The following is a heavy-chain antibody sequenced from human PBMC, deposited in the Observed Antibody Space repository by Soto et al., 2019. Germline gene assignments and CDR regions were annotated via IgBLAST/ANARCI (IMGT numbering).Heavy chain of an antibody. J-gene: IGHJ4*02. D-gene: IGHD2-2*03. Sequence: GGSLRLSCVASGFTFSHYAMSWLRQAPGKGLEWVSAISASGDGTYYADSVRGRLTISRDNSKNTLFLQMNGLRAEDTAVYYCAKEGGYCSSTSCYGRVYYWGQGTLVTVSS. V-gene: IGHV3-23*01. CDR2: ISASGDGT. CDR3: AKEGGYCSSTSCYGRVYY. CDR1: GFTFSHYA.